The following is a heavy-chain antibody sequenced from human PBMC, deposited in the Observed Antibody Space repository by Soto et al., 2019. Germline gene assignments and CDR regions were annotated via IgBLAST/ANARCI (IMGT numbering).Heavy chain of an antibody. CDR2: ISGSGGST. Sequence: GGSLRLSCAASGFTFSSYAMSWVRQAPGKGLEWVSAISGSGGSTYYADSVKGRFTISRDNSKNTLYLQMNSLRAEDTAVYYCANNYDILTGYSTWGQGTLVTVS. J-gene: IGHJ4*02. D-gene: IGHD3-9*01. V-gene: IGHV3-23*01. CDR1: GFTFSSYA. CDR3: ANNYDILTGYST.